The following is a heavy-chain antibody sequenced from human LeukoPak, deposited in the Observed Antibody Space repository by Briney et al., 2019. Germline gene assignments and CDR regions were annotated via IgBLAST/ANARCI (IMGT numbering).Heavy chain of an antibody. D-gene: IGHD3-22*01. Sequence: ASVNVSCKVSEYTLTELSMHWVRQAPGKGLEWMGGFDPEECETNYAQKFQGRVTMTEDTSTDTAYMELSSLRSEDTAMYYCATVSYYYDSSGYQGYFQHWGQGTLVTVSS. CDR2: FDPEECET. J-gene: IGHJ1*01. CDR1: EYTLTELS. V-gene: IGHV1-24*01. CDR3: ATVSYYYDSSGYQGYFQH.